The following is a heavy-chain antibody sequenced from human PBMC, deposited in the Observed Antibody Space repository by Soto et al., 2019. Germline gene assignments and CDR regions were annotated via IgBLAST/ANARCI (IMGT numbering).Heavy chain of an antibody. J-gene: IGHJ6*02. CDR1: GYTFTSYW. D-gene: IGHD6-19*01. CDR2: IYPGDSDT. Sequence: GESLKISCKGSGYTFTSYWIAWVRQMPGKGLEWMGIIYPGDSDTIYSPSFQGQVTISADKSINTAYLQWSSLKASDTAMYYCARQGYSSGWSNAMDVWGQGPTVTVYS. V-gene: IGHV5-51*01. CDR3: ARQGYSSGWSNAMDV.